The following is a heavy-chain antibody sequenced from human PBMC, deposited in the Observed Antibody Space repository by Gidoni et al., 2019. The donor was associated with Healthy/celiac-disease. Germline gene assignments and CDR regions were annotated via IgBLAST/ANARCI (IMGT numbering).Heavy chain of an antibody. J-gene: IGHJ6*02. CDR3: AGAYYDFWSGYLDYGMDV. CDR2: IVTAGDT. CDR1: GFTFSSYD. V-gene: IGHV3-13*01. D-gene: IGHD3-3*01. Sequence: EVQLVESGGGLVQPGGSLRLSCAASGFTFSSYDMHWVRQATGKGLEWVSAIVTAGDTYYPCSVKGRFTISIENAKNSLYLQMNSLRAEDTAVYYFAGAYYDFWSGYLDYGMDVWGQGTTVTVS.